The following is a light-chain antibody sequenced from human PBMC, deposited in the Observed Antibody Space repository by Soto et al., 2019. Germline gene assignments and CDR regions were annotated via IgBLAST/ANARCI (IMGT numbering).Light chain of an antibody. CDR2: GAS. CDR3: QQHGSSHPTT. J-gene: IGKJ5*01. CDR1: QSLSSTY. Sequence: DIMLTQSPGTLSLSPGERATLSCRASQSLSSTYLAWYQHKRGQAPRLLIYGASSRATGIPDRFSGSGSGTDFTLTISRLEPEDFAVYYCQQHGSSHPTTFGQGTRLEI. V-gene: IGKV3-20*01.